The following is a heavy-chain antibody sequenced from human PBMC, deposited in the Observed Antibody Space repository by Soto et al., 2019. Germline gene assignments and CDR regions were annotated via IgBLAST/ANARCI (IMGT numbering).Heavy chain of an antibody. Sequence: ASVKVSCKASGYTFTSYGISWVRQAPGQGLEWMGWISAYNGNTNYAQKLQGRVTMTTDTSTSTAYMELRSLRSDDTAVYYCARDFNFGAVDTAMASDYWGQGTLVTVSS. CDR3: ARDFNFGAVDTAMASDY. V-gene: IGHV1-18*01. CDR1: GYTFTSYG. CDR2: ISAYNGNT. J-gene: IGHJ4*02. D-gene: IGHD5-18*01.